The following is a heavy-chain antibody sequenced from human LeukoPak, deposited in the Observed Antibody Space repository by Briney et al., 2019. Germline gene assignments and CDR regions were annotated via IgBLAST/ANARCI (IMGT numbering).Heavy chain of an antibody. CDR1: GGSLTSYY. CDR3: ARMGGYSGYATH. D-gene: IGHD5-12*01. V-gene: IGHV4-59*08. CDR2: IYSTGSA. Sequence: SETLSLTCTVSGGSLTSYYWSWIRQPPGKGLEWIGYIYSTGSANYNPSLKSRVTQSVDTAKNQFSLKLNSVTAADTAVDYCARMGGYSGYATHWGQGTLVTASS. J-gene: IGHJ4*02.